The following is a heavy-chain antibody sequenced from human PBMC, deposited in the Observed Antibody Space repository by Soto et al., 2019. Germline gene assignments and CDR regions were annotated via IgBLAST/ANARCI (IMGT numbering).Heavy chain of an antibody. CDR2: IYWDDDK. V-gene: IGHV2-5*02. CDR1: GFSLSTSGVG. D-gene: IGHD3-9*01. Sequence: QITLKESGPTLVKPTQTLTLTCTFSGFSLSTSGVGVGWIRQPPGKALEWLALIYWDDDKRYSPFLKSRLTSTKDTSKKQVVLTMTNMDPVDTATYYCARYYDILTGYDWYFDLCGRGTLLTVSS. J-gene: IGHJ2*01. CDR3: ARYYDILTGYDWYFDL.